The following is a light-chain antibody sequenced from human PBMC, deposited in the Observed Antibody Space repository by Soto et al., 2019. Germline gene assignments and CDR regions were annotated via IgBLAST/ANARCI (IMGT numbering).Light chain of an antibody. V-gene: IGLV1-47*01. CDR1: RSNIGSNY. J-gene: IGLJ1*01. CDR3: AAWDDSLSGYG. CDR2: RNN. Sequence: SVLTQQTSASGTLGQRVTISFSGSRSNIGSNYVYWYQQLPGTAPKLLIYRNNQRPSGVPDRFSGSKSGTSASLAISGLRSEDEADYYCAAWDDSLSGYGFRTGTKVTVL.